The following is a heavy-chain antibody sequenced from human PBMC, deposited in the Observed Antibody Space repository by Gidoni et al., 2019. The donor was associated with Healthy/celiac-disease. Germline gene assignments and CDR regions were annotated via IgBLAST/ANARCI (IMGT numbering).Heavy chain of an antibody. CDR1: GYTFTSYD. CDR2: MNPNSGNT. Sequence: QVQLVQSGAEVKKPGASVKVSCNASGYTFTSYDINWVRQATGQGLEWMGWMNPNSGNTGYAQKFQGRVTMTRNTSISTAYMELSSLRSEDTAVYYCARGLLWSRGDAFDIWGQGTMVTVSS. J-gene: IGHJ3*02. D-gene: IGHD3-10*01. CDR3: ARGLLWSRGDAFDI. V-gene: IGHV1-8*01.